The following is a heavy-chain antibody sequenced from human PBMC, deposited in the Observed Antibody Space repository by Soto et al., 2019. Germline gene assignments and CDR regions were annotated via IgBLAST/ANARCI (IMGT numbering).Heavy chain of an antibody. CDR2: IYHSGST. J-gene: IGHJ4*02. V-gene: IGHV4-30-2*05. D-gene: IGHD3-10*01. CDR1: GGSISSGGYS. CDR3: AREMYYYGSGSHPFDY. Sequence: SETLSLTCAVSGGSISSGGYSWSWIRQPPGKGLEWIGYIYHSGSTYYNPSLKSRVTISVDTSKNQFSLKLSSVTAADTAVYYCAREMYYYGSGSHPFDYWGQGTLVTVSS.